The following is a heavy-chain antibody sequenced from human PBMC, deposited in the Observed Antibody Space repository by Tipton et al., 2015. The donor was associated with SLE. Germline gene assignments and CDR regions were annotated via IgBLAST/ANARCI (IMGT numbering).Heavy chain of an antibody. CDR3: ARGGVGLDYYYYYYMDV. J-gene: IGHJ6*03. D-gene: IGHD1-26*01. Sequence: QSGAEVKKPGASVKVSCKASGYTFTGYYMHWVRQAPGQGLEWMGWINPNSGGTNYAQKFQGRVTMTRDTSISTAYMELSRLRSGDTAVYYCARGGVGLDYYYYYYMDVWGKGTTVTVSS. V-gene: IGHV1-2*02. CDR1: GYTFTGYY. CDR2: INPNSGGT.